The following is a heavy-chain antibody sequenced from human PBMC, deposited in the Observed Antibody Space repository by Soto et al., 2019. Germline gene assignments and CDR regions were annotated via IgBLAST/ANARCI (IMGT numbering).Heavy chain of an antibody. CDR3: ARSSRLYCSSTSCSYYYGMDV. Sequence: SGPTLVNPTHTLTLTCTFSGFSLSTSGMCVSWIRQPPGKALEWLALIDWDDDKYYSTSLKTRLTISKDTSKNQVVLTMTNMDPVDTATYYCARSSRLYCSSTSCSYYYGMDVWGQGTTVTVSS. V-gene: IGHV2-70*01. CDR2: IDWDDDK. CDR1: GFSLSTSGMC. D-gene: IGHD2-2*01. J-gene: IGHJ6*02.